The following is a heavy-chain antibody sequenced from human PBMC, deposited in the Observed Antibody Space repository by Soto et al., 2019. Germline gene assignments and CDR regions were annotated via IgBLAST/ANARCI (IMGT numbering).Heavy chain of an antibody. D-gene: IGHD2-15*01. V-gene: IGHV3-30-3*01. CDR3: ARDSARVVAY. J-gene: IGHJ4*02. CDR1: GFTFSSYA. CDR2: ISYDGSNK. Sequence: PGGSLRLSCAASGFTFSSYAMHWVRQAPGKGLEWVAVISYDGSNKYYADSVKGRFTISRDNSKNTLYLQMNSLRAEDTAVYYCARDSARVVAYWGQGTLVPVSS.